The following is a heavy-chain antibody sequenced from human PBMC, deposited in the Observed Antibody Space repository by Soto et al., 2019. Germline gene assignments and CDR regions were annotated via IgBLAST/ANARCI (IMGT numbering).Heavy chain of an antibody. Sequence: LSLTCAVYGGSFSGYYWSWIRQPPGKGLEWIGEINHSGSTNYNPSLKSRVTISVDTSKDQFSLKLSSVTAADTAVYYCARGKPTVLPMDVWGKGTTVTVSS. V-gene: IGHV4-34*01. J-gene: IGHJ6*03. CDR2: INHSGST. D-gene: IGHD4-17*01. CDR3: ARGKPTVLPMDV. CDR1: GGSFSGYY.